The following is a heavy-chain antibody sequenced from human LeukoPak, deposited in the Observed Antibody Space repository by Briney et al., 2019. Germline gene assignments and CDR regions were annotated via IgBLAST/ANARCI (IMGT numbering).Heavy chain of an antibody. CDR3: ARDGVPSYGSGKSHMDV. Sequence: GASVKVSCKASGYTFTSYYMHWVRQAPGQGLEWMGIINPSGGSTSYAQKFQGRVTMTRDMSTSTVYMELSSLRSEDTAVYYCARDGVPSYGSGKSHMDVWGKGTTVTVSS. D-gene: IGHD3-10*01. V-gene: IGHV1-46*01. CDR1: GYTFTSYY. J-gene: IGHJ6*03. CDR2: INPSGGST.